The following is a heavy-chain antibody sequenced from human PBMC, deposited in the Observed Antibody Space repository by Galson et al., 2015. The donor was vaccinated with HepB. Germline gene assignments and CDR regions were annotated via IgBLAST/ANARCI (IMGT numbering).Heavy chain of an antibody. Sequence: SLRLSCAASGFTFSSYWMSWVRQAPGKGLEWVANIKQDGSQKYYVDSVKGRFTISRDNAKNSLYLQMNSLRAEDTAVYYRARDQDEDSNPIYYYYGLDVWGQGTTVTVSS. CDR1: GFTFSSYW. D-gene: IGHD4-11*01. J-gene: IGHJ6*02. CDR2: IKQDGSQK. V-gene: IGHV3-7*01. CDR3: ARDQDEDSNPIYYYYGLDV.